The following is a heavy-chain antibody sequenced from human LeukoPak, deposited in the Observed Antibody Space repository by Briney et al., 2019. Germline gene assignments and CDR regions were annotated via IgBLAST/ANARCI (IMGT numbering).Heavy chain of an antibody. V-gene: IGHV3-9*01. Sequence: GGSLRLSCSASGFTFDDYAMHWVRQAPGKGLEWVSGISWNSGSIGYADSVKGRFTISRDNAKNSLYLQMNSLRAEDTALYYCAKGGCSSTSCLGYYYYYGMDVWGQGTTVAVSS. J-gene: IGHJ6*02. CDR2: ISWNSGSI. CDR1: GFTFDDYA. D-gene: IGHD2-2*01. CDR3: AKGGCSSTSCLGYYYYYGMDV.